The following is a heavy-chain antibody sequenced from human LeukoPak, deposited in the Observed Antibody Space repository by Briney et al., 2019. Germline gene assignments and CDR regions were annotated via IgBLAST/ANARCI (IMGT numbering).Heavy chain of an antibody. CDR3: ARMVWETDY. J-gene: IGHJ4*02. V-gene: IGHV3-48*01. CDR1: GFTFSSYS. Sequence: GGSLRLSCAASGFTFSSYSMNWVRQAPGKGLEWVSYISSSSSTIYYADSVKGRFTISRDNAKNSLYLQMNSLRAEDTAVYYCARMVWETDYWGQGTLVIVSS. D-gene: IGHD3-10*01. CDR2: ISSSSSTI.